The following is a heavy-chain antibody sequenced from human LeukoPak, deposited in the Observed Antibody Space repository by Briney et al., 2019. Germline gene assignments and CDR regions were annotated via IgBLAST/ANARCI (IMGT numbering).Heavy chain of an antibody. CDR3: ARDRKSQNGDYYYMDV. Sequence: GASVKVSCKASGGTFSSYAISWVRQAPGQGLEWMGGIIPIFGTANYAQKFQGRVTITTDESTSTAYMELSSLRSEDTAVYYCARDRKSQNGDYYYMDVWGKGTTVTVSS. CDR2: IIPIFGTA. D-gene: IGHD2-8*01. CDR1: GGTFSSYA. V-gene: IGHV1-69*05. J-gene: IGHJ6*03.